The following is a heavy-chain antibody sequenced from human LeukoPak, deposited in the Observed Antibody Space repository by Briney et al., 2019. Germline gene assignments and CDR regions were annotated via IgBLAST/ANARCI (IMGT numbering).Heavy chain of an antibody. J-gene: IGHJ6*02. Sequence: PGGSLRLSCAASGFTVSNAWMSWVRQAPGKGLEWVGRIKRKSDGETTDYAAPVKGRFTISRDDSKNTLHLQMNSLKTEDTAVYYCTTDPYSGSYNYYYGMDVWGQGTTVTVSS. V-gene: IGHV3-15*01. D-gene: IGHD1-26*01. CDR2: IKRKSDGETT. CDR1: GFTVSNAW. CDR3: TTDPYSGSYNYYYGMDV.